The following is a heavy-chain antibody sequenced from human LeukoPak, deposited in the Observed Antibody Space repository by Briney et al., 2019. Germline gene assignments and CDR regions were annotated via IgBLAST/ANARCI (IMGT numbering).Heavy chain of an antibody. D-gene: IGHD6-13*01. CDR2: ISSGGSTI. V-gene: IGHV3-48*03. Sequence: GGSLRLSCAASGFTFRIYGMNWVRQASGKGLEWVSYISSGGSTIYYADSVKGRFTISRDNAKNSLYLEMNSLRAEDTAVYYCARYLIAADYWGQGTLVTVSS. CDR1: GFTFRIYG. J-gene: IGHJ4*02. CDR3: ARYLIAADY.